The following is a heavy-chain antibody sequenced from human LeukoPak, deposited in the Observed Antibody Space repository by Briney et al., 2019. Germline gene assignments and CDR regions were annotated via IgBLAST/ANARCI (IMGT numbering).Heavy chain of an antibody. Sequence: GGSLRLSCAASGFTFSSYWMSWVRQAPGKGLEWVANIKQDGSEKYYVDSVKGRFTISRDNAKNSLYLQMNSLRAEDTAVYYCATEYSNYGGGFHYWGQGTLVTVSS. CDR1: GFTFSSYW. CDR3: ATEYSNYGGGFHY. D-gene: IGHD4-11*01. CDR2: IKQDGSEK. J-gene: IGHJ4*02. V-gene: IGHV3-7*03.